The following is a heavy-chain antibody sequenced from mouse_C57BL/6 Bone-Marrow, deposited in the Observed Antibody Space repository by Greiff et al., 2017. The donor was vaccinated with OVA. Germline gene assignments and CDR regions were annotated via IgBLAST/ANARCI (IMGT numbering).Heavy chain of an antibody. CDR2: INPGSGGT. V-gene: IGHV1-54*01. CDR3: ARTRGADWDVLAY. Sequence: VQLQQSGAELVRPGTSVKVSCKASGYAFTNYLIEWVKQRPGQGLEWIGVINPGSGGTNYNEKFKGKATLTADKSSSTAYMQLSSLTSEDSAVYFCARTRGADWDVLAYWGQGTLVTVSA. J-gene: IGHJ3*01. CDR1: GYAFTNYL. D-gene: IGHD4-1*01.